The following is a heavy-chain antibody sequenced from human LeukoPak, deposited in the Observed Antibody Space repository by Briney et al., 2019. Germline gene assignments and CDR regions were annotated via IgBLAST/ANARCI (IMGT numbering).Heavy chain of an antibody. CDR1: GYSISSGYY. Sequence: TSETLSLTCTVSGYSISSGYYWGWIRQPPGKGLEWIGSIYHGGSTYYNPSLKSRVTISVDTSKNQFSLKLSSVTAADTAVYYCARDNIVVVAATKAYYFDYWGQGTLVTVSS. CDR3: ARDNIVVVAATKAYYFDY. D-gene: IGHD2-15*01. V-gene: IGHV4-38-2*02. CDR2: IYHGGST. J-gene: IGHJ4*02.